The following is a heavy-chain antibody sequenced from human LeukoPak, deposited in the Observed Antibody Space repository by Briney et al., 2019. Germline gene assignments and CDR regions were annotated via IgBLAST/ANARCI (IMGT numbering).Heavy chain of an antibody. D-gene: IGHD5-12*01. CDR1: GFTFSSYS. Sequence: GGSLRLSCAASGFTFSSYSMNWVRQAPGKGLEWVSAISGSGGSTYYADSVKGRFTISRDNSKNTLYLQMNSLRAEDTAVYYCAKSSGYSGYSTSNFDYWGQGTLVTVSS. J-gene: IGHJ4*02. CDR2: ISGSGGST. V-gene: IGHV3-23*01. CDR3: AKSSGYSGYSTSNFDY.